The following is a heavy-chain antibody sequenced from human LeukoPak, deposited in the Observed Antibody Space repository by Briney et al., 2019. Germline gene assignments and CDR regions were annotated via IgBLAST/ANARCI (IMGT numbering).Heavy chain of an antibody. J-gene: IGHJ4*02. Sequence: GGSLRLSCAASGFTFSSYGMHWVRQAPGKGLEWVAFIQSAGSNKYYADSVKGRLTVSRDNSKNTLYLEMNSLRAEDTAVDYCAKERGHSKPFDYGGEGTLVSVPS. CDR3: AKERGHSKPFDY. CDR1: GFTFSSYG. D-gene: IGHD4-23*01. CDR2: IQSAGSNK. V-gene: IGHV3-30*02.